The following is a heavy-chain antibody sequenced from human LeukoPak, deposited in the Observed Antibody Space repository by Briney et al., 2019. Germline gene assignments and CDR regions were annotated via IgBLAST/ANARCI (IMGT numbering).Heavy chain of an antibody. CDR3: ARTIVVVPVASFNY. J-gene: IGHJ4*02. V-gene: IGHV4-39*01. Sequence: PSETLSLTCTVSGGSISSTSYYWGWIRQPPGKGLEWIGSVYFSGSSYYNPSLKSRVTISADTSKNQFSLNLTSVTAADTAVYYCARTIVVVPVASFNYWGQGALDTVSS. D-gene: IGHD2-2*01. CDR2: VYFSGSS. CDR1: GGSISSTSYY.